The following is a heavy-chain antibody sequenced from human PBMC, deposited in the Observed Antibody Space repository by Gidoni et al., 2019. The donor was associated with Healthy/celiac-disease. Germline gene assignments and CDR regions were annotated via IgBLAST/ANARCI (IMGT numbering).Heavy chain of an antibody. CDR3: APRSRFTFGGVLY. Sequence: QVQLVESGGGLVKPGGSLRPPCAASGLTFSHYYMSWIRQAPGKGLEWVSYISSSVSTIYYADSVKGRFTISRDNAKNSLYLQMNSLSAEDTAVYYCAPRSRFTFGGVLYWGQGTLVTVSS. D-gene: IGHD3-16*01. CDR1: GLTFSHYY. V-gene: IGHV3-11*01. J-gene: IGHJ4*02. CDR2: ISSSVSTI.